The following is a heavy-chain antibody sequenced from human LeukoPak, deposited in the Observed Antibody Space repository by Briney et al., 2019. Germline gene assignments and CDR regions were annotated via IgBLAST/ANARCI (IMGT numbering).Heavy chain of an antibody. CDR3: ARDREAYCGGDCSHFDY. D-gene: IGHD2-21*02. Sequence: GGSLRLSCAASGFTFSSYAMHWVRQAPGKGLEWVAFISSDGSNKYYADSVKGRITISRDNSKNTLYLQMNSLRAEDTAVYYCARDREAYCGGDCSHFDYWGQGTLVTVSS. J-gene: IGHJ4*02. CDR1: GFTFSSYA. V-gene: IGHV3-30-3*01. CDR2: ISSDGSNK.